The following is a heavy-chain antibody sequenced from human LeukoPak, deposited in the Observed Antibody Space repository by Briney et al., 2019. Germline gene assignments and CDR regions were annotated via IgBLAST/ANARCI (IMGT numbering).Heavy chain of an antibody. Sequence: GKSLTLSCVVSGMPFERHGMHWVRQPPGKGLEWLAFIKYDGSRTDYEDSVKGRFTVSRDNSKNTLYLEMNSLRAEDTALYYCVKDTIFTVDPFDYWGQGTLVTVSS. CDR3: VKDTIFTVDPFDY. CDR2: IKYDGSRT. CDR1: GMPFERHG. D-gene: IGHD3-3*01. J-gene: IGHJ4*02. V-gene: IGHV3-30*02.